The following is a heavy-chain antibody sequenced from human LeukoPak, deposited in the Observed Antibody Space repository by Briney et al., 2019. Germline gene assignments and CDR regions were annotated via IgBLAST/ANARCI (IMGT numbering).Heavy chain of an antibody. Sequence: KPSETLSLTCAVSGGSMSRYYWSWIRQPPGKGLEWIGNIYYSGSTNYNPSLKSRVTISVDTSKNQFSLKLSSVTAADTAVYYCASSRWESATANPIDYWGQGTLVTVSS. CDR1: GGSMSRYY. V-gene: IGHV4-59*08. J-gene: IGHJ4*02. D-gene: IGHD2-21*02. CDR2: IYYSGST. CDR3: ASSRWESATANPIDY.